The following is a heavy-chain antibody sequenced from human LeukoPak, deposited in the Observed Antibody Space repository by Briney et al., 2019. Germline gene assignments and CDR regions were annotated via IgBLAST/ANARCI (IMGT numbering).Heavy chain of an antibody. J-gene: IGHJ5*02. CDR3: AGIWSYNYASGRRGWFDP. CDR2: INPRSGDT. V-gene: IGHV1-2*02. D-gene: IGHD3-10*01. Sequence: ASVKVSCKTSVDTCTGYSIHWVRQAPGQGLGWMGWINPRSGDTNYTQQFQGRVSMTRDTAMKTINLELSRLSSVDTAVNYCAGIWSYNYASGRRGWFDPWGQGTLVTVSS. CDR1: VDTCTGYS.